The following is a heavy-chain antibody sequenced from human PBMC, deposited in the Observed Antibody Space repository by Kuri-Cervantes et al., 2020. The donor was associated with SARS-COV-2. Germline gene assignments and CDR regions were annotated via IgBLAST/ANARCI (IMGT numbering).Heavy chain of an antibody. CDR2: VRQDGRDK. J-gene: IGHJ4*02. V-gene: IGHV3-7*03. Sequence: AGSLRLSCAATGFTFSSYWMTWVRQAPGKGLDWVANVRQDGRDKYYGDSVKGRFTISRDNTKNSLYLQMDSLTAEDTAVYYCARYCTSISCESAIDFWGQGTLVTVSS. CDR1: GFTFSSYW. CDR3: ARYCTSISCESAIDF. D-gene: IGHD2-2*01.